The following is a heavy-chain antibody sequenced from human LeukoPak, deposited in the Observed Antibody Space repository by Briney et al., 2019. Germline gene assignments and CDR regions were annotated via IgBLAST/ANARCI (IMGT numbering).Heavy chain of an antibody. D-gene: IGHD6-19*01. CDR2: INWNGGST. V-gene: IGHV3-20*04. J-gene: IGHJ4*02. CDR1: GFTFDDYG. CDR3: ARDSEDSSGWYGVIDY. Sequence: GGSLRLSCAASGFTFDDYGMSWVRQAPGKGLEWVSGINWNGGSTGYADSVKGRFTISRDNAKSSLYLQMNSLRAEDTALYYCARDSEDSSGWYGVIDYWGQGTLVTVSS.